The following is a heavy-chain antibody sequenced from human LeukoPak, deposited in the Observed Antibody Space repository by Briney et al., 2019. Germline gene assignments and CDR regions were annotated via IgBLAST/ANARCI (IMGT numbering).Heavy chain of an antibody. CDR3: ARRVGATTNWFDY. J-gene: IGHJ4*02. Sequence: SETLSLTCTVSGGSISSSSHYWGWIRQPPGKGLEWIGSIYYSGSTYYNPSLKSRVTISVDTSKNQFSLKLSSVTAADTAVYYCARRVGATTNWFDYWGQGTLVTVSS. D-gene: IGHD1-26*01. CDR2: IYYSGST. CDR1: GGSISSSSHY. V-gene: IGHV4-39*01.